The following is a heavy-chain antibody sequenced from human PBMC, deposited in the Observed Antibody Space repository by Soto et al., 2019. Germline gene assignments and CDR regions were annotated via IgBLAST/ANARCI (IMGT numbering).Heavy chain of an antibody. D-gene: IGHD1-26*01. CDR2: ISSVISII. V-gene: IGHV3-48*02. CDR1: GFTFSSYG. CDR3: ASGKGDYVYGMDV. Sequence: VGSLRLSCAASGFTFSSYGVNWVRQAPGKGLEWVSYISSVISIIHYADSVKGRFTISRDNAKNSLYLQMNSLRDEDTAVYYCASGKGDYVYGMDVWGQGTTVTVSS. J-gene: IGHJ6*02.